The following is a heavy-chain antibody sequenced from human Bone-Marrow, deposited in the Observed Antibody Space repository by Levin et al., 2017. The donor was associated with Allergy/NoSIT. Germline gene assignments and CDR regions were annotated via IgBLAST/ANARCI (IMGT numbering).Heavy chain of an antibody. J-gene: IGHJ4*02. Sequence: GGSLRLSCAASGFTFSNYWMAWVRQAPGKGLEWVANIKQDGSQQLYVDSVRGRLTVSRDNAKNSLFLQMHSLRAEDTAVYYCARLAGDDTVYDHWGPGTLVTVSS. CDR1: GFTFSNYW. D-gene: IGHD3-22*01. CDR3: ARLAGDDTVYDH. V-gene: IGHV3-7*01. CDR2: IKQDGSQQ.